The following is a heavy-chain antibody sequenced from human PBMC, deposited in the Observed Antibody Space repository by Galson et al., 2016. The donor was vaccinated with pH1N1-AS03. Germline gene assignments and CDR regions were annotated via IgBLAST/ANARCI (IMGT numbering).Heavy chain of an antibody. D-gene: IGHD1-14*01. CDR2: IFPGDSDT. CDR3: VRTKATREGWTPFAY. Sequence: QSGAEVTKPGESLKISCKASEYTFSTYWIAWVRQMPGKGLQWMGIIFPGDSDTTYAPSFQGQVTISADRSITTVYLQWDSLKASDTAIYYCVRTKATREGWTPFAYWCQGTLVTVSS. CDR1: EYTFSTYW. V-gene: IGHV5-51*01. J-gene: IGHJ4*02.